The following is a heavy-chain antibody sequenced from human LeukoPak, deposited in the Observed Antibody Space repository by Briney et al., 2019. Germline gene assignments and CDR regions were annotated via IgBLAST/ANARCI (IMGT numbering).Heavy chain of an antibody. D-gene: IGHD3-22*01. Sequence: PGGSLRLSCAASGFTFSGFAVSWVRQAPGKGLEWVSSISGSGGSTYYADSVKGRFTISRDTSKNTLFLQMNSLRAEDTAVYYCARVGIGGAYYNDYWGQGTLVTVSS. CDR2: ISGSGGST. V-gene: IGHV3-23*01. CDR3: ARVGIGGAYYNDY. CDR1: GFTFSGFA. J-gene: IGHJ4*02.